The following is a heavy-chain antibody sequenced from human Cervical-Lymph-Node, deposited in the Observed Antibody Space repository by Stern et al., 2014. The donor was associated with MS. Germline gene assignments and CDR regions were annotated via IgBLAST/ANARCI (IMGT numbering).Heavy chain of an antibody. V-gene: IGHV1-58*01. D-gene: IGHD7-27*01. J-gene: IGHJ4*02. CDR2: IVVGSGKT. Sequence: QLEESGPEVKRPGTSVKVSCKASGFTFASSLVQWVRQGRGQRLEWIGWIVVGSGKTNYAQKFQERVTISRDKSTTPAYMELSSLTSEDTALYYCAADDLTGGSSGPIDYWGQGSLVTVSS. CDR3: AADDLTGGSSGPIDY. CDR1: GFTFASSL.